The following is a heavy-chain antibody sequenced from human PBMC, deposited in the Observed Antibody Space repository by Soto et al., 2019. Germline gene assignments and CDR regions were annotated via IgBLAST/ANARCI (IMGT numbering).Heavy chain of an antibody. V-gene: IGHV5-10-1*01. Sequence: GESLKISCKGSGYSFTSYWISWVRQMPGKGLEWMGRIDPTDSYTNYSPSFQGHVTISADKSISTAYLQWSSLKASDTAMYYCARGIPVVIPYYYYGMDVWGQGTTVTVTS. D-gene: IGHD3-22*01. CDR2: IDPTDSYT. CDR1: GYSFTSYW. J-gene: IGHJ6*02. CDR3: ARGIPVVIPYYYYGMDV.